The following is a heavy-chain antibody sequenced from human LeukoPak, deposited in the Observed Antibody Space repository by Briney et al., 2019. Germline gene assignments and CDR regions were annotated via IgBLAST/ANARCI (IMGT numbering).Heavy chain of an antibody. D-gene: IGHD1-1*01. CDR3: LPNGPNYFMDV. J-gene: IGHJ6*03. CDR1: AFTVSGNH. V-gene: IGHV3-66*02. Sequence: PGGSLRLPCAASAFTVSGNHMNWVRQAPGKGLEWVSVIYSFGRTHYADSVKGRFTISRDNSKNTLYLQMSSLRADDTAVYYCLPNGPNYFMDVWGQGTTVTVSS. CDR2: IYSFGRT.